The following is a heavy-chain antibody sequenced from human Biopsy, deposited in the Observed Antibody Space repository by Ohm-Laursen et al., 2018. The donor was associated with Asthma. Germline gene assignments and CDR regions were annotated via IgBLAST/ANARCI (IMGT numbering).Heavy chain of an antibody. J-gene: IGHJ4*02. CDR1: GFTFSSCG. CDR3: LRDTLGYYFDI. D-gene: IGHD6-13*01. CDR2: ITFDGSTQ. V-gene: IGHV3-30*03. Sequence: SLRLSCSASGFTFSSCGMHWARQAPGKGLEWVAVITFDGSTQHYGDSVKGRFTISRDNSKNMLFLQMNSLRAEDTAVYYCLRDTLGYYFDIWGQGTQVTVSS.